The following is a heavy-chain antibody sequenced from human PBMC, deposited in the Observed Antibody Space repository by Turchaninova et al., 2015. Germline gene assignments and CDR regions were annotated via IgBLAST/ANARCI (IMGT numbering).Heavy chain of an antibody. CDR1: GFTFNTFG. J-gene: IGHJ3*02. Sequence: QGQXVESXXGVXXXGGXXGLCCVASGFTFNTFGMHWVRQAPGKGLEWLAFIRDDGSNENYEDSVKGRFTISRDNSKNTLYLQMNSLTVEDTAVYYCGPGDAFDIWGHGTMVIVSS. CDR2: IRDDGSNE. CDR3: GPGDAFDI. V-gene: IGHV3-30*02.